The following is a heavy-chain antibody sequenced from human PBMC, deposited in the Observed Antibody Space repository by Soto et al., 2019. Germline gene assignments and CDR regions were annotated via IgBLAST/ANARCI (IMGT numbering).Heavy chain of an antibody. D-gene: IGHD3-3*01. Sequence: SETLSLTCTVSGGSISSYYWSWIRQPPGKGLEWIGYIYYSGSTNYNPSLKSRVTISVDTSKNQFSLKLSSVTAADTAVFYCASLVRVLRFLEWLSPVDYWGQGTLVTVSS. CDR1: GGSISSYY. V-gene: IGHV4-59*08. CDR2: IYYSGST. CDR3: ASLVRVLRFLEWLSPVDY. J-gene: IGHJ4*02.